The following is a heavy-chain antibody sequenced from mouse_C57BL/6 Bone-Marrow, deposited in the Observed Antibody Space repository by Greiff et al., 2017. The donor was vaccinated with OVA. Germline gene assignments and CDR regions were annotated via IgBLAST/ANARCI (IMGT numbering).Heavy chain of an antibody. Sequence: EVQLVESGGGLVKPGGSLKLSCAASGFTFSSYAMSWVRQTPEKRLEWVATISDGGSYTYYPDNVKGRFTISRDNAKNNLYLQMSHLKSEDTAMYYCASYYEWYFDVWGTGTTVTVSS. D-gene: IGHD2-4*01. CDR3: ASYYEWYFDV. V-gene: IGHV5-4*01. CDR2: ISDGGSYT. J-gene: IGHJ1*03. CDR1: GFTFSSYA.